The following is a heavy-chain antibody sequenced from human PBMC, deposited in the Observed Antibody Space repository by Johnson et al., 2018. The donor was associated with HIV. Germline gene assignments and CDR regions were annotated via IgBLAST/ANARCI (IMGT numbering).Heavy chain of an antibody. Sequence: VQLVESGGGVVRPGGSLRLSCAASGFTFDDYAMSWVRQVSGKGLEWVSGLNWSGGRKYYADSVKGRFTISRDNTKKSLYLQMNSLRAEDTAFYYFGRGEEAYCGADCYSVVFDIWGQGTMVTVSS. J-gene: IGHJ3*02. V-gene: IGHV3-20*04. D-gene: IGHD2-21*01. CDR3: GRGEEAYCGADCYSVVFDI. CDR1: GFTFDDYA. CDR2: LNWSGGRK.